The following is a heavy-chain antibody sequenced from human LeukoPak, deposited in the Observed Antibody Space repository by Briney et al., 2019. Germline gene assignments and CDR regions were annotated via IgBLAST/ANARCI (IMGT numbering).Heavy chain of an antibody. CDR2: ISYDGSDK. D-gene: IGHD3-3*01. J-gene: IGHJ4*02. Sequence: GGSLRLSCAASAFTFSDYGMHWVRQAPGKGLEWLAIISYDGSDKYYADSVKGRFTISRDNSKNTLYLQMNSLRAEDTAVYFCAKEGEWLPDYWGQGTLVTVSS. V-gene: IGHV3-30*18. CDR3: AKEGEWLPDY. CDR1: AFTFSDYG.